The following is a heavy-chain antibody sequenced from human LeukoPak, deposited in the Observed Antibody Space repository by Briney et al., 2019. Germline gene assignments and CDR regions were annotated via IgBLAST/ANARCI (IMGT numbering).Heavy chain of an antibody. V-gene: IGHV1-18*01. CDR2: ISAYNGNT. CDR3: ARSNLELRYYYYMDV. Sequence: ASVKVSCKASGYTFTSYGISWVRQAPGQGLEWMGWISAYNGNTNYAQKLQGRVTMTTDTSTSTAYMELRSLRSEDTAVYYCARSNLELRYYYYMDVWGKGTTVTVSS. CDR1: GYTFTSYG. D-gene: IGHD1-7*01. J-gene: IGHJ6*03.